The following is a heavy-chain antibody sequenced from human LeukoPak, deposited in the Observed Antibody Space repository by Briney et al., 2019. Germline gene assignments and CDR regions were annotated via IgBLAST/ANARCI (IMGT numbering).Heavy chain of an antibody. CDR2: INAGNGNT. D-gene: IGHD4/OR15-4a*01. J-gene: IGHJ4*02. Sequence: ASVKVSFKASGYTFTSYAMHWVRQASGQRLEWMGWINAGNGNTKYSQKFQGRVTITRDTSANTAYMELSSLRSEDTAVYYCARRPGDSNDYVFDYWGQGTLVTVSS. V-gene: IGHV1-3*01. CDR3: ARRPGDSNDYVFDY. CDR1: GYTFTSYA.